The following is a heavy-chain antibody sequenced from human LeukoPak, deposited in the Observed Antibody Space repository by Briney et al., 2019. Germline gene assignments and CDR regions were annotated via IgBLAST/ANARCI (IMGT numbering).Heavy chain of an antibody. D-gene: IGHD6-19*01. CDR3: ARQQFRDAFDI. CDR1: GVSISSSNSY. Sequence: SETLSLTCTVSGVSISSSNSYWGWIRQPPGKGLEWIGSIYYSGKTYYNASLKSQVSISIDTSKNQFSLRLTSVTAADTAVYYCARQQFRDAFDIWGQGTMVTVSS. CDR2: IYYSGKT. J-gene: IGHJ3*02. V-gene: IGHV4-39*01.